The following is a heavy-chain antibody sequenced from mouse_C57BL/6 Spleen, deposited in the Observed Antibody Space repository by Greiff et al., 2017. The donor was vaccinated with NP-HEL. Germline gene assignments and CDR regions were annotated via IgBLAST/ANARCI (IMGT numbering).Heavy chain of an antibody. D-gene: IGHD1-1*01. CDR2: IYPGDGDT. CDR1: GYAFSSSW. J-gene: IGHJ2*01. CDR3: ARDYARRDTFFDY. Sequence: VQLQESGPELVKPGASVKISCKASGYAFSSSWMNWVKQRPGKGLEWIGRIYPGDGDTNYNGKFKGKATLTADKSSSTAYMQLSSLTSEDSAVYFCARDYARRDTFFDYWGQGTTLTVSS. V-gene: IGHV1-82*01.